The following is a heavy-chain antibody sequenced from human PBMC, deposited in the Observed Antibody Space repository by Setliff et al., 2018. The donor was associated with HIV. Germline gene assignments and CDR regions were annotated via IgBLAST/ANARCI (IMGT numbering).Heavy chain of an antibody. Sequence: SETLSLTCAVYGGSFSGFYWNWIRQAPGKGLEWIGEINHSRRTKYNPSLKSRVTISVDTSKNQFSLKLSSVTAADTAFYYCARGFSGDYLFTGYLDVWGKGTTVTVS. CDR2: INHSRRT. J-gene: IGHJ6*03. CDR3: ARGFSGDYLFTGYLDV. D-gene: IGHD3-22*01. V-gene: IGHV4-34*01. CDR1: GGSFSGFY.